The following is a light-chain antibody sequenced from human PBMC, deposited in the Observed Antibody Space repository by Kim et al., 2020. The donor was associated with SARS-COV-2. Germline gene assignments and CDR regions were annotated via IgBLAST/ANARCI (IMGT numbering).Light chain of an antibody. Sequence: EIVMTQSPATLSVSPGERATLSCRASQSVSSNLAWYQQKPRQAPRLLIYGASTRATCIPARFSGSGSGTEFTLTISSLQSEDFAVYYCQQYNNWPPLTFGGGTKVDIK. CDR1: QSVSSN. CDR2: GAS. V-gene: IGKV3-15*01. CDR3: QQYNNWPPLT. J-gene: IGKJ4*01.